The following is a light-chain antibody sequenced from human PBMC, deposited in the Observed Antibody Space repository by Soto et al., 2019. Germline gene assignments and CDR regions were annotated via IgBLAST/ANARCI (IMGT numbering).Light chain of an antibody. CDR2: DAS. Sequence: EIVLTQSPATLSLSPGERATLSCRASQSVGTYLAWYQHNPGQAPRLLIYDASNRATGIPARFSGSGSGTDFTLTISSPEPEEFAVYYCQQSYNWPNTFGQGTKLEIK. CDR1: QSVGTY. J-gene: IGKJ2*01. CDR3: QQSYNWPNT. V-gene: IGKV3-11*01.